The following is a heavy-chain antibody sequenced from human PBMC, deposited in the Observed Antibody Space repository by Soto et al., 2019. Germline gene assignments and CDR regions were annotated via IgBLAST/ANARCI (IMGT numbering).Heavy chain of an antibody. J-gene: IGHJ4*02. Sequence: SETLSLTCTVSGGSISSGDYYWSWIRQPPGKGLEWIGYIYYSGSTYYNPSLKSRVTISVDTSKNQFSLKLSSVAAADTAVYYCARDTVVTNFDYWGQGTLVTVSS. V-gene: IGHV4-30-4*01. CDR1: GGSISSGDYY. D-gene: IGHD3-22*01. CDR2: IYYSGST. CDR3: ARDTVVTNFDY.